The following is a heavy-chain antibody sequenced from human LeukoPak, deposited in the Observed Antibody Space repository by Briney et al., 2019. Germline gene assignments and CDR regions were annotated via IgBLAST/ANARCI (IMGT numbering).Heavy chain of an antibody. CDR3: ARSGPLYSSGSNVPIPLGY. CDR1: GGSFSGLF. V-gene: IGHV4-34*11. D-gene: IGHD6-19*01. J-gene: IGHJ4*02. CDR2: IYDTGST. Sequence: PSDTLSLTCVVNGGSFSGLFWSWIRQAPGKGLEWIGSIYDTGSTYYNPSLKSRVTISVDTSKNQFSLNLSSVTAADTAMYLCARSGPLYSSGSNVPIPLGYWGQGTLVTVSS.